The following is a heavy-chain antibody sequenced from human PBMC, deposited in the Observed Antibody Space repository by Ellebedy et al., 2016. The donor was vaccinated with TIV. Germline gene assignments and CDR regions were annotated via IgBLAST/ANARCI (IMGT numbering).Heavy chain of an antibody. V-gene: IGHV1-2*02. CDR2: INPNSGGT. Sequence: ASVKVSCKASGDTFIDNYIHWVRQAPGQGLEWMGWINPNSGGTNYAQKFQGRVTMTRDTSISTTIRTTYMKLSSLRSDDTAMYFCARYGRVVGMDVWGQGTKVIVSS. J-gene: IGHJ6*02. CDR3: ARYGRVVGMDV. CDR1: GDTFIDNY. D-gene: IGHD4-17*01.